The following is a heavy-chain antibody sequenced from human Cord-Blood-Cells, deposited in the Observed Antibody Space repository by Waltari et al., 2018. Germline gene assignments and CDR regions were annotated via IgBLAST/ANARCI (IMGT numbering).Heavy chain of an antibody. Sequence: EVQLVESGGGLVTPGGSLRLCCAAPGFTFSSSSMNWVRQAPGKGLEWVSSISSSSSYIYYADSVKGRFTISRDNAKNSLYLQMNSLRAEDTAVYYCARDPVTTVTYYFDYWGQGTLVTVSS. CDR3: ARDPVTTVTYYFDY. CDR2: ISSSSSYI. J-gene: IGHJ4*02. CDR1: GFTFSSSS. D-gene: IGHD4-4*01. V-gene: IGHV3-21*01.